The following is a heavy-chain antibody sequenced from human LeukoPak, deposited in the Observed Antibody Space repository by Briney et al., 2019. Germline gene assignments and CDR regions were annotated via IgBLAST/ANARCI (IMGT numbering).Heavy chain of an antibody. CDR3: ARGAPGSYCSGGSCPYFDY. Sequence: ALVKVSCKASGYTFTSYDVHWVRQATGQGLEWMGWVNPNSGHTGYAQKFQGRVTMTTNTSISTAYMELSSLRSEDTAVYYCARGAPGSYCSGGSCPYFDYWGQGTLVSVSS. V-gene: IGHV1-8*01. CDR1: GYTFTSYD. CDR2: VNPNSGHT. D-gene: IGHD2-15*01. J-gene: IGHJ4*02.